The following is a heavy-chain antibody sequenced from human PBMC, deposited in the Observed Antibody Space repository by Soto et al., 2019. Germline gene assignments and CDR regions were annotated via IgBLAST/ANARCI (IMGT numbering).Heavy chain of an antibody. V-gene: IGHV1-2*04. CDR2: INPNSGGT. J-gene: IGHJ3*02. Sequence: GASVKVSCKASGGTFSSYGISWVRQAPGQGLEWMGWINPNSGGTNYAQKFQGWVTMTRDTSISTAYMELSRLRSDDTAVYYCARDRYCSGGSCSTSDAFDIWGQGTMVTVSS. D-gene: IGHD2-15*01. CDR3: ARDRYCSGGSCSTSDAFDI. CDR1: GGTFSSYG.